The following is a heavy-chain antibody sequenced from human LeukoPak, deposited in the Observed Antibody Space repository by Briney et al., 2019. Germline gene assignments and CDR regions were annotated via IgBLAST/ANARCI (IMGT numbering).Heavy chain of an antibody. V-gene: IGHV3-21*01. D-gene: IGHD1-26*01. CDR1: EFTVTSNY. J-gene: IGHJ4*02. CDR2: INSRSNYK. Sequence: GGSLRLSCAASEFTVTSNYMNWVRQAPGKGLEWVSSINSRSNYKYYTDSVKGRFTISRDNAKNSLYLQMNSLRDEDTGVYYCAREDGIVGATSFFDNWGQGTLVTVSS. CDR3: AREDGIVGATSFFDN.